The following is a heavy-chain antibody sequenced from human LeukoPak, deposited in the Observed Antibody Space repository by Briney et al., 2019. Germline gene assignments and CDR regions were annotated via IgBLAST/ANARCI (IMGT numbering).Heavy chain of an antibody. Sequence: SETLSLTCTVSGGSISSYYWSWIRQPAGKGLEWIGRIYTSGSTNYNPSLKSRVTMSVDTSKNQFSLKLSSVTAADTAVYYCARRFCSGGSCSFDYWGQGTLVTVSS. J-gene: IGHJ4*02. CDR2: IYTSGST. D-gene: IGHD2-15*01. V-gene: IGHV4-4*07. CDR1: GGSISSYY. CDR3: ARRFCSGGSCSFDY.